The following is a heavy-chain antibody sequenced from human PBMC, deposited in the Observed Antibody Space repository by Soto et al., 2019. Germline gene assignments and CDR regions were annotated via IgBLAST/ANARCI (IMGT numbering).Heavy chain of an antibody. J-gene: IGHJ4*02. Sequence: QVQLVQSGAELKKPGSSVNVSCKASGGTFSNNAIIWVRQAPGQGLEWMGGIIPLFGTPRYAQNFQGRLTITADESSSTAYMQLNILRSEDTAVYYCACPAEPLDTAMLKGLAHWGQGSLVTVSS. D-gene: IGHD5-18*01. V-gene: IGHV1-69*01. CDR3: ACPAEPLDTAMLKGLAH. CDR1: GGTFSNNA. CDR2: IIPLFGTP.